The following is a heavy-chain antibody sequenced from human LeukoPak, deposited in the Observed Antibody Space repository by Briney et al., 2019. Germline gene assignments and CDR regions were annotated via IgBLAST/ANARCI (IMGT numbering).Heavy chain of an antibody. D-gene: IGHD2-2*01. CDR2: IRQDGSEN. V-gene: IGHV3-7*01. Sequence: GGSLHLSCAASGFAFSHYWMSWGRQAPGKGLEGLANIRQDGSENYYADSVKGRFTFSRDNARNSMYLQMNSLRADDTAVYYCARVGSTSWYLDYWGQGTLVTVSS. J-gene: IGHJ4*02. CDR3: ARVGSTSWYLDY. CDR1: GFAFSHYW.